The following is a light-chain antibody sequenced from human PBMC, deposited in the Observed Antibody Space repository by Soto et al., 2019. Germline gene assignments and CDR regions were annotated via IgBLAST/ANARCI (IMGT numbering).Light chain of an antibody. Sequence: EIVLTQSPGTLSLSPGERVTLSCRTSQSVTSSYLAWYQQKPGQAPRLLIYGASSRATGIPDRFSGSGSGTDFTLTISRLEPEGVAVYYCQQYGSSLMYPFGQGTKLEIK. CDR1: QSVTSSY. CDR3: QQYGSSLMYP. V-gene: IGKV3-20*01. CDR2: GAS. J-gene: IGKJ2*01.